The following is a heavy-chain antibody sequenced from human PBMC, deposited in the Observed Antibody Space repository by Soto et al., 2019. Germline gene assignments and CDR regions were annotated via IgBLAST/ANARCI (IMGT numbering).Heavy chain of an antibody. CDR1: GGSVSSGSYY. J-gene: IGHJ4*02. Sequence: PSETLSLTCTVSGGSVSSGSYYWSWIRQPPGKGLEWIGYIYYSGSTNYNPSLKSRVTISVDTSKNQFSLKLSSATAADTAVYYCARIIVATINLDYWGQGTLVTVSS. V-gene: IGHV4-61*01. CDR2: IYYSGST. D-gene: IGHD5-12*01. CDR3: ARIIVATINLDY.